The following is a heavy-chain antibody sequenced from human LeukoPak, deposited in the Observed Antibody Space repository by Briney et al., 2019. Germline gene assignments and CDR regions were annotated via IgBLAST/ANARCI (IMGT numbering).Heavy chain of an antibody. CDR2: ISSSSSYI. CDR3: ARDDPGTTYSSSWYSVDY. CDR1: AFTFSSYS. D-gene: IGHD6-13*01. J-gene: IGHJ4*02. Sequence: PGGSLRLSCAASAFTFSSYSMNWVRQAPGKGLEWVSSISSSSSYIYYADSVKGRFTISRDNAKNSLYLQMNSLRAEDTAVYYCARDDPGTTYSSSWYSVDYWGQGTLVTVSS. V-gene: IGHV3-21*01.